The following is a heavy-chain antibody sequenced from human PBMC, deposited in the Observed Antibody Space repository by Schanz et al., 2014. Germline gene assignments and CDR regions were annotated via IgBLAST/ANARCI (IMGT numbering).Heavy chain of an antibody. J-gene: IGHJ1*01. CDR1: GFTFSRFG. V-gene: IGHV3-NL1*01. D-gene: IGHD2-2*01. CDR3: ARDTAQSCIGPSCFEYFQH. CDR2: ISGSGGST. Sequence: QVQLVESGGGVVRPGRSLRLSCATSGFTFSRFGMHWVRQAPGKGPEWVSAISGSGGSTYYADSVKGRFTISRDNAKKSLYLQMNSLRAEDTALYYCARDTAQSCIGPSCFEYFQHWGQGALVTVSS.